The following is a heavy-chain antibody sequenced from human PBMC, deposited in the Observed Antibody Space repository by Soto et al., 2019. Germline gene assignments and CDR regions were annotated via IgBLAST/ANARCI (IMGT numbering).Heavy chain of an antibody. D-gene: IGHD3-16*01. CDR3: AGDPFYYASGF. CDR2: ISGDGSTQ. J-gene: IGHJ4*02. Sequence: GGSLRLSCAASGFKFGDHYMTWIRQAPGKGLEWVSKISGDGSTQYYADSVRGRFTVSRDNAKNSLSLQMNSLRAEDTALYYCAGDPFYYASGFWGQGTLVTSPQ. V-gene: IGHV3-11*01. CDR1: GFKFGDHY.